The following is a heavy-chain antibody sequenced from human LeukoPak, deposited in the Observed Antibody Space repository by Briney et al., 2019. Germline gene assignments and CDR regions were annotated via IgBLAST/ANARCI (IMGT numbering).Heavy chain of an antibody. CDR3: ARERRLLRGDAFDV. Sequence: PSETLSLTCTVSGGSISSYYWSWIRQPAGKGLEWIGRIYTSGSTNYNPSLKSRVTMSVDTSKNQFSLKLSSVTAADTAVYYCARERRLLRGDAFDVWGQGTRVTVSS. V-gene: IGHV4-4*07. CDR2: IYTSGST. CDR1: GGSISSYY. J-gene: IGHJ3*01. D-gene: IGHD4-23*01.